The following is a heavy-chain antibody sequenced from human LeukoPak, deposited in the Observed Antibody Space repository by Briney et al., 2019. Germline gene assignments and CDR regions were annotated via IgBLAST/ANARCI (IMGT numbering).Heavy chain of an antibody. CDR2: INHSGST. Sequence: SETLSLTCAVYGVSFSGYYWSWIRQPPGKGLEWIGEINHSGSTNYNASLMSRVTISVDTSKNQFSLKLSSVTAADTAVYYCARFIVVVPAAKSGYYGMDVWGQGTTVTVSS. D-gene: IGHD2-2*01. J-gene: IGHJ6*02. CDR1: GVSFSGYY. CDR3: ARFIVVVPAAKSGYYGMDV. V-gene: IGHV4-34*01.